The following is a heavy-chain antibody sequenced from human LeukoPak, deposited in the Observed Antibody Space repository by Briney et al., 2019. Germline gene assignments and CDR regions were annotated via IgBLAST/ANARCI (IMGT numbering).Heavy chain of an antibody. V-gene: IGHV3-30*03. CDR1: GFTFSSYG. Sequence: PGGSLRLSCAASGFTFSSYGMHWVRQAPGKGLEWVAVISYDGSNKYYADSVKGRFTISRDNSKNTLYLQMNSLRAEDTAVYYCAREVQDGYDRGAFDIWGQGTMVTVSS. CDR3: AREVQDGYDRGAFDI. CDR2: ISYDGSNK. D-gene: IGHD3-22*01. J-gene: IGHJ3*02.